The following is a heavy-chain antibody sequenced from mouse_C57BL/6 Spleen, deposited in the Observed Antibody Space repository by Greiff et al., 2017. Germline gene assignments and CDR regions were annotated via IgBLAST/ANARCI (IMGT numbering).Heavy chain of an antibody. CDR2: IDPENGDT. V-gene: IGHV14-4*01. J-gene: IGHJ2*01. Sequence: EVQLQQSGAELVRPGASVKLSCTASGFNIKDDYMHWVKQRPEQGLEWIGWIDPENGDTEYASKFQGKATITADTSSNTAYLQLSRLTSEDTAVYYCTLTGTDYFDYWGQGTTLTVSS. CDR1: GFNIKDDY. D-gene: IGHD4-1*01. CDR3: TLTGTDYFDY.